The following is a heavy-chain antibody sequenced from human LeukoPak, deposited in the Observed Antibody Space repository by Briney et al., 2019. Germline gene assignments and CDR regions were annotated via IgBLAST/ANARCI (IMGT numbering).Heavy chain of an antibody. CDR1: GGSISTYY. CDR3: AREGLGSPRYFDH. D-gene: IGHD6-19*01. J-gene: IGHJ4*02. CDR2: IYSSGST. Sequence: SETLSLTCTVSGGSISTYYWSWIRQPAGKGLEWIGRIYSSGSTNYNPSLKSRVAMSVDTSKNQFSLKLSSVTAADTAVYYCAREGLGSPRYFDHWGQGTLVTVSS. V-gene: IGHV4-4*07.